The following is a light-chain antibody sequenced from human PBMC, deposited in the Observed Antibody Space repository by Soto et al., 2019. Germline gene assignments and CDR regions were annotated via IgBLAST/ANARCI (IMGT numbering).Light chain of an antibody. CDR2: KAS. J-gene: IGKJ5*01. CDR1: QTISSW. V-gene: IGKV1-5*03. Sequence: DIQMTHSPSTLSGSVGDRVTITCRASQTISSWLAWYQQKPGKAPKLLIYKASTLKSGVPSRFRGSGSGTDFTFTISRLQPEDIATYYCQQYENLPTFGQGTRLEIK. CDR3: QQYENLPT.